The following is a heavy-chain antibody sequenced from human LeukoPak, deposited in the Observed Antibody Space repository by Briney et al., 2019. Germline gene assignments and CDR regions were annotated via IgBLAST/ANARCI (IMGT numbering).Heavy chain of an antibody. Sequence: PSETLSLTCTVSGGSISSSSYYWGWIRQPPGKGLEWIGSIFYSGSTYYNPSRKSRVTISVDTSKNQFSLKVRSVTAADTAVYYCASFSSSRGYWGQGTLVTVSS. D-gene: IGHD6-13*01. CDR1: GGSISSSSYY. CDR3: ASFSSSRGY. J-gene: IGHJ4*02. V-gene: IGHV4-39*07. CDR2: IFYSGST.